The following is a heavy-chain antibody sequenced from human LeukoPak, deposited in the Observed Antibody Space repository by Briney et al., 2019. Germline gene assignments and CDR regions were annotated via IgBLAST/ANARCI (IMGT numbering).Heavy chain of an antibody. V-gene: IGHV4-31*03. Sequence: SQTLSLTCTVSGGSISSGGYYWSWIRQHPGKGLEWIGYIYYSGSTYYNPSLKSRVTISVDTSENQFSLKLTSVTAAVTAVYYCARSPEYYFDYWGQGTLVTVSS. CDR3: ARSPEYYFDY. D-gene: IGHD1-14*01. J-gene: IGHJ4*02. CDR1: GGSISSGGYY. CDR2: IYYSGST.